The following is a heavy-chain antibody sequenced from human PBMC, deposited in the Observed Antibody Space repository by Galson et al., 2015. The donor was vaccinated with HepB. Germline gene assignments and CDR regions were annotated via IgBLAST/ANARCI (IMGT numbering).Heavy chain of an antibody. V-gene: IGHV3-30*04. Sequence: SLRLSCAASGFTFSSYAMHWVRQAPGKGLEWVAVISYDGSNKYYADSVKGRFTISRDNSKNTLYLQMNSLRAEDTAVYYCAGPFSRDGYSVDYWGQGTLVTVSS. CDR2: ISYDGSNK. CDR3: AGPFSRDGYSVDY. CDR1: GFTFSSYA. D-gene: IGHD5-24*01. J-gene: IGHJ4*02.